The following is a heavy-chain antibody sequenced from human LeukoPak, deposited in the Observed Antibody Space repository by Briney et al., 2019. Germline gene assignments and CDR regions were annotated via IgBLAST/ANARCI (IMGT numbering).Heavy chain of an antibody. V-gene: IGHV4-4*07. D-gene: IGHD3/OR15-3a*01. CDR3: ATVLFVDSNWIDP. Sequence: SETLSLTCTVSGGSISSYYWSWIRQPAGKGLEWIGRIYTSGSTNYNPSLKSRVTMSVDTSKNQFSQKLSSGTAADAAVYYCATVLFVDSNWIDPWGQGTLVTVSS. J-gene: IGHJ5*02. CDR2: IYTSGST. CDR1: GGSISSYY.